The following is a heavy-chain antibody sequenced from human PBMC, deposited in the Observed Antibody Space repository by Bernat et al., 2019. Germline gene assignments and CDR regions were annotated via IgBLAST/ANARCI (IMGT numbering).Heavy chain of an antibody. CDR3: AKAGAVTSYYLDS. Sequence: EVQLVESGGGLIQPGGSLRLSCAASGFTVSSNYLTWVRQAPGKGLEWVSLIYSDDSTYYADSVKDRFTISRDNSKNTLYLQMNSLRADDTAVYYCAKAGAVTSYYLDSWGQGTLVTVSS. CDR2: IYSDDST. D-gene: IGHD4-17*01. V-gene: IGHV3-53*01. J-gene: IGHJ4*02. CDR1: GFTVSSNY.